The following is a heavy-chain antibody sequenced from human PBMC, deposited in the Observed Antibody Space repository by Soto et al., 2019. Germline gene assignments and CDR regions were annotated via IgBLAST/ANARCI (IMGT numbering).Heavy chain of an antibody. Sequence: EVQVVESGGGLVQPGGSLRLSCAVSGFTFWSNSMNGVRQAPGKGLEGISYISSSSSTIYADSVKGRFTISRDNAKNSLYLQMNSLRDEDTAVYYCARVIWSGHLTSDLWGQGTLVTVSS. CDR2: ISSSSSTI. CDR1: GFTFWSNS. V-gene: IGHV3-48*02. CDR3: ARVIWSGHLTSDL. D-gene: IGHD3-3*01. J-gene: IGHJ5*02.